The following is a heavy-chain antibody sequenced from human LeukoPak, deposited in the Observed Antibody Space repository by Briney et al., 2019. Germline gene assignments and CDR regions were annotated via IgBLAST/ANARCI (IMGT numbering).Heavy chain of an antibody. V-gene: IGHV4-59*01. J-gene: IGHJ4*02. D-gene: IGHD3-10*01. Sequence: PSETLSLTCTVSGGSISSYYWSWIRQPPGKGLEWIGYIYYSGSTNYNPSLKSRDTISVDTSKNQFSLKLSSVTAADTAVYYCARVVMVRGVTLFDYWGQGTLVTVSS. CDR1: GGSISSYY. CDR3: ARVVMVRGVTLFDY. CDR2: IYYSGST.